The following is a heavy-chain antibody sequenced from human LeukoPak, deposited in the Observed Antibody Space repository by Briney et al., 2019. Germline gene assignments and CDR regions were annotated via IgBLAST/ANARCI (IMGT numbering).Heavy chain of an antibody. CDR2: IYPRDGST. V-gene: IGHV1-46*01. Sequence: ASVKVSCKASGYTFTSNYIHRVRQAPGQGLEWMGMIYPRDGSTSYAQKFQGRVTVTRDTSTSTVHMEPSGLRSEDTAVYYCARDQEGFDYWGQGTLVTVSS. J-gene: IGHJ4*02. CDR1: GYTFTSNY. CDR3: ARDQEGFDY.